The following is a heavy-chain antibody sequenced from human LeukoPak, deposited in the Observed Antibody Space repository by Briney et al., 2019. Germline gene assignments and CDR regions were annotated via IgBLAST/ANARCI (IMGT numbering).Heavy chain of an antibody. D-gene: IGHD6-13*01. CDR2: IIPIFVSA. V-gene: IGHV1-69*13. CDR3: ARAGGSSSWHTPFDY. CDR1: GGTFSSYA. Sequence: ASVTVSCKASGGTFSSYAISWVRQAHGQGLEWMGGIIPIFVSANYAQKFQGRVTITADESTSTAYMELRSLRSEDTAVYYCARAGGSSSWHTPFDYWGQGTLVTVSS. J-gene: IGHJ4*02.